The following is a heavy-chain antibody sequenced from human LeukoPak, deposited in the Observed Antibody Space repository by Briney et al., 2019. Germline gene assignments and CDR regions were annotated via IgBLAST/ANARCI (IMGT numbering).Heavy chain of an antibody. D-gene: IGHD1-26*01. Sequence: SETLSLTCAVSGGSINSRSDYWGWIRQPPGKGLEWIGSIYYSGSTYYNPSLKSRVTISVDTSKNQFSLKLSSVTAADTAVYYCARIVGASDYWGQGTLVTVSS. V-gene: IGHV4-39*01. CDR3: ARIVGASDY. CDR2: IYYSGST. CDR1: GGSINSRSDY. J-gene: IGHJ4*02.